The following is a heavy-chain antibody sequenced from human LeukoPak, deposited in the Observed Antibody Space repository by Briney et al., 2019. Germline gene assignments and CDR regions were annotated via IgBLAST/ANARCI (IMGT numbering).Heavy chain of an antibody. CDR2: ISSSGSTI. Sequence: PGGPLRLSCAASGFTFSDYYMSWIRHSPGKGLEWVSYISSSGSTIYYADSVKGRFTISRDNSKNTLYLQMNSLRAEDTAVYYCAKDGAYYYDRFDAFDIWGQGTMVTVSS. CDR1: GFTFSDYY. V-gene: IGHV3-11*01. CDR3: AKDGAYYYDRFDAFDI. J-gene: IGHJ3*02. D-gene: IGHD3-10*02.